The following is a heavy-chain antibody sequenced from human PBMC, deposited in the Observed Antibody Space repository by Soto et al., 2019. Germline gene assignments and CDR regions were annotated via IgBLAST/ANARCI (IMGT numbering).Heavy chain of an antibody. Sequence: QITLKESGPTLVKPTQPLTLACTFSGFALSTSGVGVGWIRLPPGKALEWLALIYWDDDKRDSPFLKSRLTITKDTSKNQVVLTMTNMDPVDTATYYCAHSPYSSSSYYFDYWGQGTLVTVSS. V-gene: IGHV2-5*02. CDR2: IYWDDDK. D-gene: IGHD6-6*01. CDR3: AHSPYSSSSYYFDY. CDR1: GFALSTSGVG. J-gene: IGHJ4*02.